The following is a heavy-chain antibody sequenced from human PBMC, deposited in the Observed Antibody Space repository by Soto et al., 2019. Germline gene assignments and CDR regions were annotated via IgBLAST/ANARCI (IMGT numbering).Heavy chain of an antibody. J-gene: IGHJ4*02. CDR2: IYYSGST. V-gene: IGHV4-39*01. CDR3: ARSLYTEDYDYVWGSHTNFDY. CDR1: GGSISSSSYY. D-gene: IGHD3-16*01. Sequence: QLQLQESGPGLVKPSETLSLTCTVSGGSISSSSYYWGWIRQPPGKGLEWIGSIYYSGSTYYNPSLKSRVTISVDTSKNQLSLKLSSVTAADTAVYYCARSLYTEDYDYVWGSHTNFDYWGQGTLVTVSS.